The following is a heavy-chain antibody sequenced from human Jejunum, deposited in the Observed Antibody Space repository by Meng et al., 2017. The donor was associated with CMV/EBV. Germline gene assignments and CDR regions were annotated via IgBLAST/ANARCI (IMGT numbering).Heavy chain of an antibody. D-gene: IGHD2-8*01. J-gene: IGHJ4*02. CDR3: TRGPEWWDQVD. CDR1: GGSLSTHF. CDR2: IDYNRNT. V-gene: IGHV4-59*11. Sequence: QVQLQESGPGLVKPSATLSLTCSFSGGSLSTHFWSWIRQPPGQGLEYIGHIDYNRNTNYNPSLXSRVTISEDTSKNQFSLKLTSVTAADTAVYXCTRGPEWWDQVDWGQGTLVTVSS.